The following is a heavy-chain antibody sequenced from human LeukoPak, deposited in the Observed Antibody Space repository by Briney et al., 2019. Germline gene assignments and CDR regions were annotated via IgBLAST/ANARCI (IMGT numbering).Heavy chain of an antibody. CDR1: GGSISSGDYY. Sequence: SSETLSLTCTVSGGSISSGDYYWSWIRQPPGKGLEWIGYIYYTGSTYYNPSLKSRVTISVDTSKNQFSLKLSSVTAADTAVYYCARVSQASSDYFDYWGQGTLVTVSS. V-gene: IGHV4-30-4*01. CDR3: ARVSQASSDYFDY. CDR2: IYYTGST. J-gene: IGHJ4*02.